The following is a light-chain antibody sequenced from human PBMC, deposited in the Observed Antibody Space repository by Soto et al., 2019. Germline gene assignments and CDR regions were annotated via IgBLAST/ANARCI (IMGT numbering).Light chain of an antibody. CDR1: QSVGSN. CDR2: GAS. Sequence: EIVMTQSPATLSASPGERASLSCRASQSVGSNLAWYQLTAGQAPRLLIYGASTRATGIPARFSGSGSGTEFTLTISSLRSEDFAVYSCQQYTNWPYTFGQGTKLEIK. V-gene: IGKV3-15*01. CDR3: QQYTNWPYT. J-gene: IGKJ2*01.